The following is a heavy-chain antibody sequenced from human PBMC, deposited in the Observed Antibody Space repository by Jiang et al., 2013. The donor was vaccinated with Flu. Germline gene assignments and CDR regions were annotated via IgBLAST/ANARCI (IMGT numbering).Heavy chain of an antibody. CDR2: INHSGNS. CDR1: GGSFSGYY. J-gene: IGHJ5*02. D-gene: IGHD2-21*02. V-gene: IGHV4-34*01. Sequence: LLKPSETLSLSCGVSGGSFSGYYWTWIRQPPGKGLEWIGEINHSGNSNYNPSLKSRLTIAVDTSNNQFTLNLNSVTVADTGVYYCARGSCAGDCFEWFGYGSWGQGTLVTVSS. CDR3: ARGSCAGDCFEWFGYGS.